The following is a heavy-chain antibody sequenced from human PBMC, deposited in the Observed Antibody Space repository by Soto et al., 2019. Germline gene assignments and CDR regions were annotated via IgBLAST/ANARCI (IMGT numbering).Heavy chain of an antibody. D-gene: IGHD4-4*01. CDR3: IKGGSVEMATGTRYYYYGMDV. CDR1: GFTFSGSA. Sequence: EVQLVESGGGLVQPGGSLKLSCAASGFTFSGSAMHWVRQASGKGLEWVGRIRSKANSYATAYAASVKGRFTISRDDSKNTAYLQMNSLKTEDTAVYYCIKGGSVEMATGTRYYYYGMDVWDQGTTVTVSS. J-gene: IGHJ6*02. CDR2: IRSKANSYAT. V-gene: IGHV3-73*02.